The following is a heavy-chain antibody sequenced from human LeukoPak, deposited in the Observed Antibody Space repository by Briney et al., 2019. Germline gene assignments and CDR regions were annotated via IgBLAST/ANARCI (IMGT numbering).Heavy chain of an antibody. J-gene: IGHJ6*03. V-gene: IGHV1-69*05. CDR2: IIPIFGTA. Sequence: SVKVSCKASGGTFSSYAISWVRQAPGQGLEWMGGIIPIFGTANYAQKFQGRVTITTDESTSTAYMELSSLRSEDTAVYYCARGQLGRARDYYYYYMDVWGKGITVTVSS. CDR3: ARGQLGRARDYYYYYMDV. D-gene: IGHD6-6*01. CDR1: GGTFSSYA.